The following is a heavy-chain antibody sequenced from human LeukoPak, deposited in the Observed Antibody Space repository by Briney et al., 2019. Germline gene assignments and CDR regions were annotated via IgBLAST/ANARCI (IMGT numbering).Heavy chain of an antibody. V-gene: IGHV3-43*01. D-gene: IGHD5-24*01. J-gene: IGHJ3*01. CDR3: AKEGDGYH. CDR2: IRWEGGST. Sequence: PGGSLRLSCAASGFTFDDYTMHWVRQAPGKGLEWVSLIRWEGGSTYYADSVKGRYTISRDNSKNSPYLQMNSLRTEDTALYYCAKEGDGYHWGQGTMVTVSS. CDR1: GFTFDDYT.